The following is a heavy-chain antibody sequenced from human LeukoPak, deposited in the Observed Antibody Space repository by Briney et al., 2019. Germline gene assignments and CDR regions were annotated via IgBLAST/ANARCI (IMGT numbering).Heavy chain of an antibody. D-gene: IGHD1-26*01. CDR2: INHSGST. CDR1: GGSFSGYN. J-gene: IGHJ4*01. CDR3: AREWGHGDFDY. V-gene: IGHV4-34*01. Sequence: RTSETLSLTCAVYGGSFSGYNWNWIRQPPGKGLEWIGEINHSGSTNYNPSLKSRVTISVDTSKNQFSLRLSSVTAADTAVYYCAREWGHGDFDYWGHGTLVTVSS.